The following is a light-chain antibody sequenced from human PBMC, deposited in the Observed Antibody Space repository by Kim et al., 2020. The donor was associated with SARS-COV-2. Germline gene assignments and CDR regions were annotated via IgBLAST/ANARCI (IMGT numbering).Light chain of an antibody. CDR2: KDS. Sequence: SVAPGQTARIACSGDILAKEFVRWFQQKPGQAPVDVIYKDSERPSGIPERFAGSSSGTTVTLTISGAQVEDEADYYCYSVSDNNLVFGGGTQLTVL. V-gene: IGLV3-27*01. CDR3: YSVSDNNLV. J-gene: IGLJ3*02. CDR1: ILAKEF.